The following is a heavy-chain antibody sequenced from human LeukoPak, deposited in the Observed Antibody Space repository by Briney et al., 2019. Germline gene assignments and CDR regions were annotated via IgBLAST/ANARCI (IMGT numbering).Heavy chain of an antibody. CDR3: APEYSSTWYHLDY. D-gene: IGHD6-13*01. V-gene: IGHV1-8*01. J-gene: IGHJ4*02. Sequence: ASVKVSCKASGYTFTSYDINWVRQATGQGLEWMGWMNPNSGNTGYAQKFQGRVTMTRNTSISTAYMELSSLRSEDTAVYYCAPEYSSTWYHLDYWGQGTLVTVSS. CDR1: GYTFTSYD. CDR2: MNPNSGNT.